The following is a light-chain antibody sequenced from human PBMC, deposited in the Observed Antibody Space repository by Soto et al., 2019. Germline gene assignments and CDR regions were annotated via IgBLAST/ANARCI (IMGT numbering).Light chain of an antibody. CDR2: SDD. Sequence: QSALTQPPSLSGTPGQRVTISCSGSNSNIGRYSVNWYQHFPGTAPKILIYSDDDRPSGVLDRFSGSKSGTSASLAISGLQSEDEAEYYCAAWDDNLNGPLFGGGTKLTVL. J-gene: IGLJ3*02. CDR1: NSNIGRYS. CDR3: AAWDDNLNGPL. V-gene: IGLV1-44*01.